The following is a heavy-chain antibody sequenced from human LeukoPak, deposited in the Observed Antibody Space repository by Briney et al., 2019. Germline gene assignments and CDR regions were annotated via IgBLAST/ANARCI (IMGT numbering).Heavy chain of an antibody. CDR2: ISYDGSNK. CDR3: ARMDGSSQVP. V-gene: IGHV3-30*04. Sequence: GGSLRLSCAASGFTFSSYAMHWVRQAPGKGLEWVAVISYDGSNKYYADSVKGRFTISRDNSKNTLYLQMNSRRAEDTPVYYCARMDGSSQVPWGQGTLVTVSS. J-gene: IGHJ5*02. CDR1: GFTFSSYA. D-gene: IGHD6-6*01.